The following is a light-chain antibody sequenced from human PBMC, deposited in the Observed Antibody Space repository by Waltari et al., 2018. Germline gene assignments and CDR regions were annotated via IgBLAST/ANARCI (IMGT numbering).Light chain of an antibody. CDR2: YDS. J-gene: IGLJ1*01. CDR1: NIGTKS. CDR3: QVWDANNDPGV. Sequence: SYVLTQPPSVSVAPGKTARITCGGNNIGTKSVHWYQQKPGQAPILVISYDSGRPSGIPERFSGSNSGNTATLTISRVEAADEADYYCQVWDANNDPGVFGTGTEVTVL. V-gene: IGLV3-21*04.